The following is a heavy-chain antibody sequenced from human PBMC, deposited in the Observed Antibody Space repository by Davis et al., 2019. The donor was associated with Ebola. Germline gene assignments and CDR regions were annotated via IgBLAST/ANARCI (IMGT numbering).Heavy chain of an antibody. V-gene: IGHV3-23*01. CDR2: LSGSGDVS. CDR1: GYTFRIHA. J-gene: IGHJ6*02. Sequence: GESLKISCAASGYTFRIHAMSWVRHAPGKGLEWVSALSGSGDVSYYADSVRGRFTISRDNSKNTLYLQMNSLRAEDTAVYYCARAGGSTTLTAPSMDVWGQGTTVTVSS. D-gene: IGHD4-17*01. CDR3: ARAGGSTTLTAPSMDV.